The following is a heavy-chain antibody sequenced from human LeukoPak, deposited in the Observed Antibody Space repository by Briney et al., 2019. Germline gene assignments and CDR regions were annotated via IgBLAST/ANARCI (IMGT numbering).Heavy chain of an antibody. Sequence: GGSLRLSCAASGFTFSSYAMSWVRQAPGKGLEWVSAISGSGGSTYYADSVKGRFTISRDNSKSTLYLQMNSLRAEDTAVYYCARSRGSRTPTYYFDYWGQGTLVTVSS. CDR3: ARSRGSRTPTYYFDY. CDR1: GFTFSSYA. V-gene: IGHV3-23*01. J-gene: IGHJ4*02. CDR2: ISGSGGST. D-gene: IGHD1/OR15-1a*01.